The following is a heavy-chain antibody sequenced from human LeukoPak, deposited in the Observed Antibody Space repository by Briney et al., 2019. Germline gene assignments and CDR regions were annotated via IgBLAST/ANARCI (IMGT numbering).Heavy chain of an antibody. J-gene: IGHJ3*02. CDR3: ARDSSGYPRVTKWLQRRGDAFDI. CDR1: GFTLSSYS. V-gene: IGHV3-48*01. D-gene: IGHD5-24*01. CDR2: ISSSSSTI. Sequence: GGSLRLSCAASGFTLSSYSMNWVRQAPGKGLEWVSYISSSSSTIYYADSVKGRFTISRDNAKNSLYLQMNSLRAEDTAVYYCARDSSGYPRVTKWLQRRGDAFDIWGQGTMVTVSS.